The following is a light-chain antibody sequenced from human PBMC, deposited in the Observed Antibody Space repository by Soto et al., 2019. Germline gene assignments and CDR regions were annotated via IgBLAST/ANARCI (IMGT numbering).Light chain of an antibody. CDR1: QSISSW. Sequence: DIQMTQSPSTLSASVGDRVTITCRASQSISSWLAWYQQKPGKAPKLLIYKASSLESGVPSRFSGSVSGTEFTLTISSLQPDDFATYYCQHYDTYSWTFGQGTKVEIK. CDR2: KAS. V-gene: IGKV1-5*03. J-gene: IGKJ1*01. CDR3: QHYDTYSWT.